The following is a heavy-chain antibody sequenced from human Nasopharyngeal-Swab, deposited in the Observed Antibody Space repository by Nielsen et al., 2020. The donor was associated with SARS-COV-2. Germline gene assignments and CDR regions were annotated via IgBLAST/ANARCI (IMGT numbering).Heavy chain of an antibody. Sequence: SETLSLTCTVSGGSVSSGSYYWGWIRQPPGKGLEWIGSIYYSGSTYYNPSLKSRVTISVDTSKNQFSLKLSSMTAADTAVYYCARHDVVVVVAARGWFDPWGQGTLVTVSS. V-gene: IGHV4-39*01. CDR3: ARHDVVVVVAARGWFDP. CDR2: IYYSGST. CDR1: GGSVSSGSYY. D-gene: IGHD2-15*01. J-gene: IGHJ5*02.